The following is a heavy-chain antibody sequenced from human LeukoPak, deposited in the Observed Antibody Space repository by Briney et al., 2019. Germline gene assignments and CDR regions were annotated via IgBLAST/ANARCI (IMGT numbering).Heavy chain of an antibody. Sequence: SETLSLTCTVSGGSISSCYWSWIRQPPGKGLERIGYIYHSGSTYYNPSLKSRVTISVDTSKNQFSLKLSSVTAADTAVYYCARHTRRDIVVVPAANPLYYYYYMDVWGKGTTVTVSS. CDR1: GGSISSCY. CDR2: IYHSGST. D-gene: IGHD2-2*01. CDR3: ARHTRRDIVVVPAANPLYYYYYMDV. V-gene: IGHV4-59*04. J-gene: IGHJ6*03.